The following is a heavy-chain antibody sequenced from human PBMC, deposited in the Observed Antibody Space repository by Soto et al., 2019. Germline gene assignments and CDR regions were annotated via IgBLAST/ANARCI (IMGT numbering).Heavy chain of an antibody. J-gene: IGHJ5*02. Sequence: EVQLEESGGGLVQPGGSLRLSCVGSGFSISDHYMDWVRQAPGKGLEWVGRSRDKANSYTTEYAASVKGRFTISRDDSKNSMYLQMDSLQSEDTAVYYCTRPSTTITIIPDHWGQGTLVTVSS. CDR3: TRPSTTITIIPDH. D-gene: IGHD3-3*01. CDR2: SRDKANSYTT. V-gene: IGHV3-72*01. CDR1: GFSISDHY.